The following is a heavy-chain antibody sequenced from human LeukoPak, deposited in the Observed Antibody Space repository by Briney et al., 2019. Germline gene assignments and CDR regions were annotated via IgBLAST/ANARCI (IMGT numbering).Heavy chain of an antibody. CDR1: GFTFSSYA. CDR3: ARALYYDILTGPDAFDI. J-gene: IGHJ3*02. D-gene: IGHD3-9*01. Sequence: GGSLRLSCAASGFTFSSYAMSWVRQAPGKGLEWVSAIGGSGGSTYYADSVKGRFTISRDNSKNTLYLQMNSLRAEDTAVYYCARALYYDILTGPDAFDIWGQGTMVTVSS. CDR2: IGGSGGST. V-gene: IGHV3-23*01.